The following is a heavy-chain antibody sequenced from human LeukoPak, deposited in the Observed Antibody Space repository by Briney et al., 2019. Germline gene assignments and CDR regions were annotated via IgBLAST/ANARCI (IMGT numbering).Heavy chain of an antibody. CDR2: IYHSGST. CDR1: GGSISSGGYY. Sequence: PSETLSLTCTVSGGSISSGGYYWSWIRQPPGKGLEWIGYIYHSGSTYYNPSLKSRVTISVDRSKNQFSLKLSSVTAADTAVYYCARHLRSGTMIVHDAFDIWGQGTMVTVSS. V-gene: IGHV4-30-2*01. CDR3: ARHLRSGTMIVHDAFDI. J-gene: IGHJ3*02. D-gene: IGHD3-22*01.